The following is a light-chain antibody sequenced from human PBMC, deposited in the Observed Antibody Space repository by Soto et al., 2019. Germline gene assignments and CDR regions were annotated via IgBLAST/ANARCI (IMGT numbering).Light chain of an antibody. CDR1: QSVTTY. V-gene: IGKV3-11*01. CDR3: QQRSNWPPIIT. CDR2: DAS. J-gene: IGKJ3*01. Sequence: EIFLTQSPATLSLSPGEIASLSCRASQSVTTYLAWYQQKPGQAPRLLIYDASTRATGIPARFSGSGSGTDFTLTISSLEPEDFAVYYCQQRSNWPPIITFGPGTRLDLK.